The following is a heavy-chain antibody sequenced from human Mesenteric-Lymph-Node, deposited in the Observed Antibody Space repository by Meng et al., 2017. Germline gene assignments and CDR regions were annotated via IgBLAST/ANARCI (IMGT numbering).Heavy chain of an antibody. CDR3: ARRPTGIDY. CDR1: GGSLSGAY. D-gene: IGHD2-8*02. J-gene: IGHJ4*02. V-gene: IGHV4-34*12. Sequence: RGGAGLFTPSLTLSLTCDVNGGSLSGAYWNWNRQPPGKGLEWIGKIIHGGSPSYNPSLKSRVTISIDTSKNQLSLMLSSVTAADTAVYYCARRPTGIDYWGQGTLVTVSS. CDR2: IIHGGSP.